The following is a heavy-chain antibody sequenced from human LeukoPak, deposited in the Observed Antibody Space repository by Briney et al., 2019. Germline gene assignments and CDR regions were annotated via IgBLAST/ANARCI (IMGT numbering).Heavy chain of an antibody. CDR1: GGSISSYY. V-gene: IGHV4-59*08. Sequence: SETLSLTCTVSGGSISSYYWSWIRQPPGKGLEWIGYIYYSGSTNYNPSLKSRVTISVDTSKNQFSLKLSSVTAADTAVYYCAARGGLTGSETIGDYWGQGTLVTVSS. CDR2: IYYSGST. J-gene: IGHJ4*02. D-gene: IGHD3-10*01. CDR3: AARGGLTGSETIGDY.